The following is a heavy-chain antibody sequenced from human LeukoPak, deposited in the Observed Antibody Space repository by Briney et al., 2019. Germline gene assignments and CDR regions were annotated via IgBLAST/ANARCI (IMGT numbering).Heavy chain of an antibody. CDR1: GFTFSSYG. V-gene: IGHV3-30*18. Sequence: GRSLRLSCAASGFTFSSYGMHWVRQAPGKGLEWVAVISYDGSNKYYADSVKGRFTISRDNSKNTLYLQMNSLRAEDTAVYYCAKDPSPWGQGTLVTVSS. CDR2: ISYDGSNK. CDR3: AKDPSP. J-gene: IGHJ5*02.